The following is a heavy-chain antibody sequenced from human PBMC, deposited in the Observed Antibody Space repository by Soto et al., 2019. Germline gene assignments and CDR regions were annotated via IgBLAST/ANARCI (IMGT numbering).Heavy chain of an antibody. D-gene: IGHD2-15*01. CDR1: GFTFSSYA. CDR3: AKDRPRYCSGGSCLFDY. J-gene: IGHJ4*02. Sequence: GGSLRLSCAASGFTFSSYAMSWVRQAPGKGLEWVSASSGSGGSTYYADSVKGRFTISRDNSKNTLYLQMNSLRAEDTAVYYCAKDRPRYCSGGSCLFDYWGQGTLVTVSS. V-gene: IGHV3-23*01. CDR2: SSGSGGST.